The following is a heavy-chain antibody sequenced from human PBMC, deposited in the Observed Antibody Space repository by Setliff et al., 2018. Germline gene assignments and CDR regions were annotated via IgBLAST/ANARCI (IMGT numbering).Heavy chain of an antibody. V-gene: IGHV4-39*07. CDR2: INYSRVV. J-gene: IGHJ4*02. Sequence: PSETLSLTCSVSGGSISSSGYYWSWIRQSPGGGLEWIGEINYSRVVNYKPSLKSRVSISLDASKNQFSLRLTSLTAADTAVYYCARGSGSFPFDYWGLGTLVTVSS. CDR3: ARGSGSFPFDY. D-gene: IGHD1-26*01. CDR1: GGSISSSGYY.